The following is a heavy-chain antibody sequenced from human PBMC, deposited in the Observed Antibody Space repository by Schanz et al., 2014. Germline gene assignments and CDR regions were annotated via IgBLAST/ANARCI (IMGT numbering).Heavy chain of an antibody. CDR3: ARGNTIFGVVILGWLDP. CDR1: GDTLSSYG. D-gene: IGHD3-3*01. V-gene: IGHV1-69*04. Sequence: QVPLVQSGAEVKKPGSSVTVSCKASGDTLSSYGISWVRQAPGQGLEWMGRIIPNLGLANYAQKFQGRVTITADKSTSTVYMELSSLRSEDTAIYYCARGNTIFGVVILGWLDPWGQGTLVTVSS. CDR2: IIPNLGLA. J-gene: IGHJ5*02.